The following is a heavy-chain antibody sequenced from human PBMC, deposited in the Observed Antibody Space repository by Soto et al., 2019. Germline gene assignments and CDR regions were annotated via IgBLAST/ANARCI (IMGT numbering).Heavy chain of an antibody. V-gene: IGHV4-39*02. D-gene: IGHD2-15*01. CDR2: IYYSGNT. CDR3: ARNRKLYCSGGSCYYDAFDI. J-gene: IGHJ3*02. CDR1: GGSISSSTYY. Sequence: QLQLQESGPGLVKPSETLSLTCSVYGGSISSSTYYWGWIRHPPGREPEWIGSIYYSGNTYYNPSLTSRVTISVDTSKNHFSLNLTSVTAADTALYYCARNRKLYCSGGSCYYDAFDIWGQGTMVAVSS.